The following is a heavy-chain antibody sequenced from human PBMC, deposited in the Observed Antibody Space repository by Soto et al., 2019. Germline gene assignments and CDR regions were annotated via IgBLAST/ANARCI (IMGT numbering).Heavy chain of an antibody. CDR1: GGSVSTSTYY. D-gene: IGHD3-9*01. J-gene: IGHJ6*02. Sequence: KTSETLSLTCTVSGGSVSTSTYYWSWIRQPPGKGLEWIGYIYHSGSTNYNPSLKSRVTISVDKSKNQFSLKLSSVTAADTAVYYCARSPGYFDWSAGFKYYYYGMDVWGQGTTVTVSS. CDR2: IYHSGST. V-gene: IGHV4-61*05. CDR3: ARSPGYFDWSAGFKYYYYGMDV.